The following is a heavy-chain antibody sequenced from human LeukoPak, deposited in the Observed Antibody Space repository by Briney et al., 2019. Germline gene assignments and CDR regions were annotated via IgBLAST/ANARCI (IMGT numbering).Heavy chain of an antibody. D-gene: IGHD2-2*01. CDR1: GFTFSSYW. CDR3: ARDRGIVVVPANDAFDI. Sequence: GGSLRLSCAASGFTFSSYWMSWVRQAPGKGLEWVANIKQDGSEKYYVDSVKGRFTISRDNAKNSLYLQMNSLRAEDTAVYYCARDRGIVVVPANDAFDIWGQGTMVTVSS. V-gene: IGHV3-7*01. CDR2: IKQDGSEK. J-gene: IGHJ3*02.